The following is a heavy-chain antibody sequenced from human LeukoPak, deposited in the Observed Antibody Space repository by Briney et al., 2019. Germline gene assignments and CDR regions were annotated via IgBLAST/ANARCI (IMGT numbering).Heavy chain of an antibody. V-gene: IGHV1-46*01. Sequence: GASVKVPCKASGYTFTSYYMHWVRQAPGQGLEWMGIINPSGGSTSYAQKFQGRVTMTRDTSTSTVYMELSSLRSEDTAVYYCAREDYGDYSVPYYYYYMDVWGKGTTVTVSS. CDR2: INPSGGST. CDR3: AREDYGDYSVPYYYYYMDV. D-gene: IGHD4-17*01. CDR1: GYTFTSYY. J-gene: IGHJ6*03.